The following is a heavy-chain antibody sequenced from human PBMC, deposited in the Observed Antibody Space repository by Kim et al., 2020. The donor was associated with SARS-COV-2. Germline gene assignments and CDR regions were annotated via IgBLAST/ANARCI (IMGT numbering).Heavy chain of an antibody. J-gene: IGHJ6*02. CDR3: ARVKGSGWSLWVGPPGEKLNYYGMDV. D-gene: IGHD6-19*01. CDR2: IIPIFGTA. CDR1: GGTFSSYA. V-gene: IGHV1-69*13. Sequence: SVKVSCKASGGTFSSYAISWVRQAPGQGLEWMGGIIPIFGTANYAQKFQGRVTITADESTSTAYMELSSLRSEDTAVYYCARVKGSGWSLWVGPPGEKLNYYGMDVWGQGTTVTVSS.